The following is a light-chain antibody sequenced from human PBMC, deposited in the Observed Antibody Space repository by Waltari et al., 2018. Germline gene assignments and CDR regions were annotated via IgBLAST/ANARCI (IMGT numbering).Light chain of an antibody. CDR3: QAWDSTTGVV. CDR1: KLGDNF. CDR2: QDR. V-gene: IGLV3-1*01. Sequence: SYDLTQTPSVSVSPGQTATITCSGDKLGDNFAYWYQQKPGQSPVLVIYQDRKRPSGIPERFSGSNSGNIATLTISGTQTLDEADYYCQAWDSTTGVVFGGGTKLTVL. J-gene: IGLJ2*01.